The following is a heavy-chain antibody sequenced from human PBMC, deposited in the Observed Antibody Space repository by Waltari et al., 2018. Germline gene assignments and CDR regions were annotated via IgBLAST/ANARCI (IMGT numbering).Heavy chain of an antibody. CDR3: AREGYTSGTLGDFDH. V-gene: IGHV3-30*01. CDR2: ISSDGRTI. CDR1: GFTFSIYA. D-gene: IGHD3-10*01. J-gene: IGHJ4*02. Sequence: QVQLVEAGGGVVQPGMSLRLSCAASGFTFSIYAMNWIRQAPGKGLEWVAVISSDGRTIFYADSIKGQFTISRENSKNTLYLQINSLRAEDTAVYFCAREGYTSGTLGDFDHWGQGTLVTVSS.